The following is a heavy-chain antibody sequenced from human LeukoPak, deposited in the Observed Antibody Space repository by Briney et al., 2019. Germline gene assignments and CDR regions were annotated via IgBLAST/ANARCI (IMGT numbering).Heavy chain of an antibody. J-gene: IGHJ5*02. D-gene: IGHD3-22*01. CDR2: INPNSGGT. CDR1: GYTFTSYD. CDR3: ARSYDSSGYYFEGDWFDP. Sequence: GASVKVSCKASGYTFTSYDINWVRQAPGQGLEWMGWINPNSGGTNYAQKFQGRVTMTRDTSISTAYMELSRLRSDDTAVYYCARSYDSSGYYFEGDWFDPWGQGTLVTVSS. V-gene: IGHV1-2*02.